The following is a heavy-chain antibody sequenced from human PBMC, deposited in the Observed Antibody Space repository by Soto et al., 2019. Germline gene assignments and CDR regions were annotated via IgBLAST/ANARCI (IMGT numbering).Heavy chain of an antibody. CDR3: ARDSLVRGVIITGNFDY. CDR1: GFTFSSYA. Sequence: PGGSLRLSCAASGFTFSSYAMHWVRQAPGKGLVWVAVISYDGSNKYYADSVKGRFTISRDNSKNTLYLQMNSLRAEDTAVYYCARDSLVRGVIITGNFDYWGQGTLVTVSS. J-gene: IGHJ4*02. CDR2: ISYDGSNK. D-gene: IGHD3-10*01. V-gene: IGHV3-30-3*01.